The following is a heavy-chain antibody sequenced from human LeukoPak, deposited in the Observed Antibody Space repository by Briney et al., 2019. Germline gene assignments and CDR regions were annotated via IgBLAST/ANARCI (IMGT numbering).Heavy chain of an antibody. J-gene: IGHJ4*02. D-gene: IGHD5-18*01. Sequence: GGSLRLSCAASGFTFSDYSMNWVRQAPGKRLVWVSRISPDGSTTNYADSVRGRFTISRDNAKNTLYLQMSSLRADDTAVYYCARASANNYGLFDYWGQGTLVTVSS. CDR2: ISPDGSTT. V-gene: IGHV3-74*01. CDR1: GFTFSDYS. CDR3: ARASANNYGLFDY.